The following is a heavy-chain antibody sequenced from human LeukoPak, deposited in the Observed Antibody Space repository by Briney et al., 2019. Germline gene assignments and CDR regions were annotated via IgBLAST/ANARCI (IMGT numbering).Heavy chain of an antibody. CDR3: AHSDVLYGDSGGGGFDP. V-gene: IGHV2-5*01. J-gene: IGHJ5*02. D-gene: IGHD4-17*01. Sequence: SGPTLVNPTQTLTLTCTFSGFSLSTSGVGVGWIRQPPGKALEWLALIYWNDDKRYSPSLKSRLTFTKDTSKNQVVLTTTNMDPVDTATYYCAHSDVLYGDSGGGGFDPWGQGTLVTVSS. CDR1: GFSLSTSGVG. CDR2: IYWNDDK.